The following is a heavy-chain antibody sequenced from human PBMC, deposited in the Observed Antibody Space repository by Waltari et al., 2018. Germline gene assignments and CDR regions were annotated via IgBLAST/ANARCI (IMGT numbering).Heavy chain of an antibody. CDR2: IYVGGAT. D-gene: IGHD6-13*01. Sequence: EEQLVESGGGSVQPGGSLKLACAASGLTISRNYMNWVRQAPGKGLGWVAFIYVGGATKYADSVNDRFIISRDNSKNTLYLQMHSLKVDDTAVYYCVRDIPRDDSSCDVWGQGTTVIVSS. CDR3: VRDIPRDDSSCDV. CDR1: GLTISRNY. V-gene: IGHV3-66*01. J-gene: IGHJ6*02.